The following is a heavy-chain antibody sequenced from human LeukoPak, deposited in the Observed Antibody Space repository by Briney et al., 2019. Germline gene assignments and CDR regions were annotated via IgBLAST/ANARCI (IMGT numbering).Heavy chain of an antibody. V-gene: IGHV2-5*02. CDR3: AHSNYDILTGYFQH. CDR1: GFSLSTSGVG. D-gene: IGHD3-9*01. J-gene: IGHJ1*01. Sequence: KESGPTLVKPTQTLTLTCTFSGFSLSTSGVGVGWIRQPPGKALEWLALIYCDDDKRYSPSLKSRLTITKDTSKNQVVLTMTNMDPVDTATYYCAHSNYDILTGYFQHWGQGTLVTVSS. CDR2: IYCDDDK.